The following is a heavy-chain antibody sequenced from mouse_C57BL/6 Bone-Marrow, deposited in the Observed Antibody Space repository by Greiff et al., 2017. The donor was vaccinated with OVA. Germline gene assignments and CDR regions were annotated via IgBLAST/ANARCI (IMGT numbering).Heavy chain of an antibody. CDR3: ARTDDNCRPYYFAY. D-gene: IGHD2-1*01. CDR1: GYTFTSYW. Sequence: QVHLKHPGAELVRPGSSVKLSCKASGYTFTSYWMHWVKQRPIQGLEWIGNIDPSDSETHYNQKFKDKATLTVDKSSSTAYMQLSSLTSEDSAVYYCARTDDNCRPYYFAYWGQGTTLTVSS. J-gene: IGHJ2*01. CDR2: IDPSDSET. V-gene: IGHV1-52*01.